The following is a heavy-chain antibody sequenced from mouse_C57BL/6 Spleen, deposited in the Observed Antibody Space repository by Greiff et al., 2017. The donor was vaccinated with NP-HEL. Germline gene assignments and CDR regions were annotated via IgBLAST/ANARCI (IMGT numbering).Heavy chain of an antibody. V-gene: IGHV5-9-1*02. Sequence: EVMLVESGEGLVKPGGSLKLSCAASGFTFSSYAMSWVRQTPEKRLEWVAYISSGGDYIYYADTVKGRFTISRDNARNTLYLQMSSLKSEDTAMYYCTRDRGNWAYYYAMDYWGQGTSVTVSS. CDR1: GFTFSSYA. J-gene: IGHJ4*01. D-gene: IGHD4-1*01. CDR3: TRDRGNWAYYYAMDY. CDR2: ISSGGDYI.